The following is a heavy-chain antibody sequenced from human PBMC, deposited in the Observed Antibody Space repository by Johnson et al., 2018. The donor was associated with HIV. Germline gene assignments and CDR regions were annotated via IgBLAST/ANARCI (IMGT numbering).Heavy chain of an antibody. V-gene: IGHV3-30*03. CDR2: ISFDGSNK. J-gene: IGHJ3*02. Sequence: QVQLVESGGGVVQPGRSLRLSCAASGFNFRNYGMHWVRQAPGKGLEWVAVISFDGSNKYYADSVKGLSTISKDNSNNTLYLQMNRLRPEDTAVYYCARWGEQQLVNAFDIWGQGTMVTVSS. D-gene: IGHD6-13*01. CDR3: ARWGEQQLVNAFDI. CDR1: GFNFRNYG.